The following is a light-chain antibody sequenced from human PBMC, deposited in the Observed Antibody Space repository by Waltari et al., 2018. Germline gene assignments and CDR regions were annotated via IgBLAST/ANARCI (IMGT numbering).Light chain of an antibody. Sequence: QFVLTQPPSASETPGQGVTISCSGSRSNIGSNAVNWYQQLPGRAPKLLIYRNNDRPAGVPARFSGSKSGTSASLAVSGLQSEDEADYYCAAWDDSLNAVVFGEGTKLTV. V-gene: IGLV1-44*01. CDR2: RNN. J-gene: IGLJ2*01. CDR1: RSNIGSNA. CDR3: AAWDDSLNAVV.